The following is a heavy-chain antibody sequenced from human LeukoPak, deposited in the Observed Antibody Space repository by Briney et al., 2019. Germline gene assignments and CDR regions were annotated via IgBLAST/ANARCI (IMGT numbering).Heavy chain of an antibody. V-gene: IGHV4-4*07. CDR1: GGSISSYY. D-gene: IGHD6-19*01. CDR2: TYTSGSN. J-gene: IGHJ5*02. CDR3: ARDLTPVGQWLVREGDWFDP. Sequence: PSETLSLNCTVSGGSISSYYWSWIRQPAGKGLEWIGRTYTSGSNNYNPSLKSRVTMSVDTSKNQFSLRLSSVPAADTAVYYCARDLTPVGQWLVREGDWFDPWGQGTLVTVSS.